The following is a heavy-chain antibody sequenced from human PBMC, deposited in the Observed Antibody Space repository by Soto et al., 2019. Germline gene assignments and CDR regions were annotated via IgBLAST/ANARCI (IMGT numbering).Heavy chain of an antibody. CDR1: GGSISSGGYY. J-gene: IGHJ6*02. Sequence: LSLTCTVSGGSISSGGYYWSWIRQHPGKGLEWIGYIYYSGSTYYNPSLKSRVTISVDTSKNQFSLKLSSVTAADTAVYYCARDRSTWSGYYMYYGMDVWGQGTTATVSS. CDR3: ARDRSTWSGYYMYYGMDV. V-gene: IGHV4-31*03. D-gene: IGHD3-3*01. CDR2: IYYSGST.